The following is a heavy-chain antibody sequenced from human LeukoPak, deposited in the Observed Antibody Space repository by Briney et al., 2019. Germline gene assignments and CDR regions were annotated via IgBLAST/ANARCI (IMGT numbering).Heavy chain of an antibody. CDR3: ARVGPLLWFGESPGYYYYGMDV. CDR1: GFTFSSYW. J-gene: IGHJ6*04. D-gene: IGHD3-10*01. Sequence: PGGSLRLSCAASGFTFSSYWMSWVRQAPGKGLEWVANIKQDGSEKYYVDSVKGRFTISRDNAKNSLYLQVNSLRAEDTAVYYCARVGPLLWFGESPGYYYYGMDVWGKGTTVTVSS. CDR2: IKQDGSEK. V-gene: IGHV3-7*03.